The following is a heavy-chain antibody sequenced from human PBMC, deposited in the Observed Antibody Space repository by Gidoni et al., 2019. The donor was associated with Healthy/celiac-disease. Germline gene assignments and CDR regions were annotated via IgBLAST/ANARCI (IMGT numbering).Heavy chain of an antibody. CDR2: IIPIFGTA. CDR1: GGTFSSYA. J-gene: IGHJ5*02. D-gene: IGHD2-2*01. V-gene: IGHV1-69*01. CDR3: ARDPHRGDCSSTSCHNWFDP. Sequence: QLVQSGAEVKKPGSSVKVSCKASGGTFSSYAISWVRQAPGQGLEWMGGIIPIFGTANYAQKFQGRVTITADESTSTAYMELSSLRSEDTAVYYCARDPHRGDCSSTSCHNWFDPWGQGTLVTVSS.